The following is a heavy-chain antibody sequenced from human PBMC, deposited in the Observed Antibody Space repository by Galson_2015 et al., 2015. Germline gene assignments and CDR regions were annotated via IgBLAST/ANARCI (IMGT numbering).Heavy chain of an antibody. CDR3: ARARYYYGSGHFDY. D-gene: IGHD3-10*01. Sequence: SLRLSCAASGFTVSSNYMSWVRQAPGKGLEWVSVIYSGGSTYYADSVKGRFTISRDNSKNTLYLQMNSLRAEDTAVYYCARARYYYGSGHFDYWGQGTLVTVSS. J-gene: IGHJ4*02. CDR2: IYSGGST. CDR1: GFTVSSNY. V-gene: IGHV3-53*01.